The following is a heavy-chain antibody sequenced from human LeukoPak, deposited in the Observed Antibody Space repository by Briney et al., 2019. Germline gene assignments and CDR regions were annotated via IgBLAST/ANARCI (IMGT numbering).Heavy chain of an antibody. V-gene: IGHV3-7*01. J-gene: IGHJ1*01. CDR1: GFTFSSYW. D-gene: IGHD1-26*01. CDR2: IKQVGSGK. Sequence: GGSLRLSCVASGFTFSSYWRSWVRQAPGKGREGVANIKQVGSGKYYVDTVRGGLTISSDNAKNSLYLQMNSLRAEDTAVYYCARILIRGWAPLPAYFQHWGQCTLVTVSS. CDR3: ARILIRGWAPLPAYFQH.